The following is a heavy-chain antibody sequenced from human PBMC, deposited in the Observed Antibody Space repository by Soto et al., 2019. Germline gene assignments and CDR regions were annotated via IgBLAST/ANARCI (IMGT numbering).Heavy chain of an antibody. D-gene: IGHD2-21*01. V-gene: IGHV3-48*03. CDR3: AKVAPFILGSPF. CDR2: ITGSGGVM. Sequence: PGGSLRLSCTASGFDFSGSEMNWFRQPPGKGLEWVAYITGSGGVMFHADSVKGRFSISRDNAKNSLFLEMSDLTAADTGVYYCAKVAPFILGSPFWGQGTLVTVSS. J-gene: IGHJ4*02. CDR1: GFDFSGSE.